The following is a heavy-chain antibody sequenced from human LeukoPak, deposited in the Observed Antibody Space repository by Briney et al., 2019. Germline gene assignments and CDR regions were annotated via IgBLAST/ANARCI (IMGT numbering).Heavy chain of an antibody. CDR2: INTDGSST. CDR1: GFTFSSYW. Sequence: GGSLRLSCAASGFTFSSYWMHWVRQAPGKGLVWVSRINTDGSSTSYADSVKGRFTISRDNAKNTLYLQMNSLRAEDTAVYYCAREGYDFWSGIYDAFDIWGQGTMVTVSS. D-gene: IGHD3-3*01. V-gene: IGHV3-74*01. J-gene: IGHJ3*02. CDR3: AREGYDFWSGIYDAFDI.